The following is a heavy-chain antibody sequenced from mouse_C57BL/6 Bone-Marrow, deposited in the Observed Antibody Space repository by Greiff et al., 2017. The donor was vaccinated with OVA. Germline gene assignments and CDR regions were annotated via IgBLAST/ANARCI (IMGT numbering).Heavy chain of an antibody. Sequence: DVKLVESGGDLVKPGGSLKLSCAASGFTFSSYGMSWVRQTPDKRLEWVATISSGGSYTYYPDSVKGRFTISRDNAKHTLYLQMSSLRSEDTAMYYCARHGDYGSFFDYWGQGTTLTVSS. V-gene: IGHV5-6*02. D-gene: IGHD1-1*01. J-gene: IGHJ2*01. CDR2: ISSGGSYT. CDR1: GFTFSSYG. CDR3: ARHGDYGSFFDY.